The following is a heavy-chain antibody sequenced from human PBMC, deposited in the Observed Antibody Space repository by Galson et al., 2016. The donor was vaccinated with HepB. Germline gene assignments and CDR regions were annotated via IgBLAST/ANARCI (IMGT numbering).Heavy chain of an antibody. D-gene: IGHD6-19*01. CDR3: ARVRYQSGWSVGYYFDY. Sequence: ETLSLTCTVSGGSINNYYWSWIRQPPGKGLEWIGYIYYSGSSIYNPSHKSPVTISVDRSKNQFSLRLSSVTAADTAMYYCARVRYQSGWSVGYYFDYWGQGALVTVSS. CDR2: IYYSGSS. J-gene: IGHJ4*02. V-gene: IGHV4-59*12. CDR1: GGSINNYY.